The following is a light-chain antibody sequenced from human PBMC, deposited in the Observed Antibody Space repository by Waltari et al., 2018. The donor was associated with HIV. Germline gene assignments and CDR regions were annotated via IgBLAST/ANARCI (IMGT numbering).Light chain of an antibody. Sequence: QSVLTESPSASETPGQRVTISCSGSSSNIGSNYVYGYQQLPGTAPKLLLYRNNQRPSGVPDRFSGSKSGTSASLAISGLRSEDEAHYYCATWTDSLSGVVFGGGTKLRVL. CDR2: RNN. CDR1: SSNIGSNY. J-gene: IGLJ2*01. CDR3: ATWTDSLSGVV. V-gene: IGLV1-47*01.